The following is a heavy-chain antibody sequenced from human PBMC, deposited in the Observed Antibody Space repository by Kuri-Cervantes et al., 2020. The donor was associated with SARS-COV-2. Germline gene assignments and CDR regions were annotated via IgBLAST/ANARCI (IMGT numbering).Heavy chain of an antibody. J-gene: IGHJ4*02. CDR2: IKQDGSEK. D-gene: IGHD3-10*01. CDR1: GFTFSSYW. Sequence: GESLKISCAASGFTFSSYWMSWVRQAPGKGLEWVANIKQDGSEKYYVDSVKGRFTISRDNAKNSLYLQMNSLRAEDTAVYYCARGMVQGVINYWGQGTLVTVSS. CDR3: ARGMVQGVINY. V-gene: IGHV3-7*03.